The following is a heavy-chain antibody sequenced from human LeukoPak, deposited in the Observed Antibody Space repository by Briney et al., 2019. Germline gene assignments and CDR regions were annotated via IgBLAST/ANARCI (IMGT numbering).Heavy chain of an antibody. Sequence: SETLSLTCAVYGGSFSGYYWSWIRQPPGKGLEWIGEINHSGSTNYNPSLKSRVTMSVDTSKNQFSLKLSSVTAADTAVYYCAREWGSSGRGLDYWGQGTLVTVSS. CDR3: AREWGSSGRGLDY. D-gene: IGHD6-19*01. V-gene: IGHV4-34*01. CDR1: GGSFSGYY. J-gene: IGHJ4*02. CDR2: INHSGST.